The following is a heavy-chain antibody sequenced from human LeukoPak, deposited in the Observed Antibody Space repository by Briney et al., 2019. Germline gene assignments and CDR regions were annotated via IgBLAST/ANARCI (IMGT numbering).Heavy chain of an antibody. CDR1: GFIVSSNY. D-gene: IGHD3-22*01. Sequence: GGSLRLSCAASGFIVSSNYMSWVRQAPGKGLEWVSIISSGGNTYYADSVKGRFTISRDISKNTLYLQMNGLRAEDTAVYYCAREVRGYYFDYGGQGTLSPSPQ. V-gene: IGHV3-53*01. J-gene: IGHJ4*02. CDR2: ISSGGNT. CDR3: AREVRGYYFDY.